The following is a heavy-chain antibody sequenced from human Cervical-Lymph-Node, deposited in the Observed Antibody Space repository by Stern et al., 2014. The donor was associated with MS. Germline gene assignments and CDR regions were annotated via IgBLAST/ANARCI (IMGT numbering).Heavy chain of an antibody. J-gene: IGHJ6*02. V-gene: IGHV3-30*01. CDR1: GFTFRSYA. D-gene: IGHD1-14*01. CDR2: ISFDGNNK. Sequence: VQLVQSGGGVVQPGRSLRLSCAASGFTFRSYAMPWVRQAPGKGLEWVAVISFDGNNKYYADSVKGRFTISRDNSKNTLYLQMNSLRAEDTAVYYCARDKEPYGMDVWGQGTTVTVSS. CDR3: ARDKEPYGMDV.